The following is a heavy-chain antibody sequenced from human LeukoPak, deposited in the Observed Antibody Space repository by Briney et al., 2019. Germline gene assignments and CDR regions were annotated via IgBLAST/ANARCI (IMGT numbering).Heavy chain of an antibody. D-gene: IGHD3-10*01. CDR1: GFTFSDYY. J-gene: IGHJ4*02. Sequence: NPGGSLRLSCAASGFTFSDYYMSWIRQAPGKGLEWVSYISSSGSTIYYADSVKGRFTISRDNSKNTLYLQMNSLRAEDTAVYYCAGRGSGSYFDYWGQGTLVTVSS. V-gene: IGHV3-11*01. CDR2: ISSSGSTI. CDR3: AGRGSGSYFDY.